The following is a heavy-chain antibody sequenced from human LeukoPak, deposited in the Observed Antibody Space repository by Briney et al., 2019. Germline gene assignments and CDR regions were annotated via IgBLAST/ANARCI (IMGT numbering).Heavy chain of an antibody. CDR1: GFTFSSYS. J-gene: IGHJ4*02. D-gene: IGHD1-26*01. Sequence: PGGSLRLSCAASGFTFSSYSMNWVRQAPGKGLEWVSYISSSSSTIYYADSVKGRFTISGDNAKNSLYLQMNSLRAEDTAVYYCAREDSGSYGDYWGQGTLVTVSS. CDR3: AREDSGSYGDY. V-gene: IGHV3-48*01. CDR2: ISSSSSTI.